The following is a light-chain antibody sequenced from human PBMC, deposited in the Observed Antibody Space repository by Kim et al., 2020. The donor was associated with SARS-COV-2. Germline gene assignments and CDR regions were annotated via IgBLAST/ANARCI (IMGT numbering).Light chain of an antibody. Sequence: VALGQTVSITCQGESLRSYYATRYQQKPGQAPILVIYGKNNRPSGIPDRFSGSSSGNTASLTITGTQAGDEADYYCNSRDSNDNVVFGGGTQLTVL. CDR2: GKN. CDR1: SLRSYY. J-gene: IGLJ2*01. CDR3: NSRDSNDNVV. V-gene: IGLV3-19*01.